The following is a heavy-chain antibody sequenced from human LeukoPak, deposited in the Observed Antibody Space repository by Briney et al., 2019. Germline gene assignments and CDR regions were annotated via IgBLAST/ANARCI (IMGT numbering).Heavy chain of an antibody. CDR2: IYTSGST. D-gene: IGHD3-10*01. CDR3: ARETLWFGELFPRVDY. CDR1: GGSISSYY. V-gene: IGHV4-4*07. Sequence: SETLSLTCTVSGGSISSYYWSGIRQPAGRGLEWIGRIYTSGSTNYNPSLKSRVTMSVDTSKNQFSLKLSSVTAADTVVYYCARETLWFGELFPRVDYWGQGTLVTVSS. J-gene: IGHJ4*02.